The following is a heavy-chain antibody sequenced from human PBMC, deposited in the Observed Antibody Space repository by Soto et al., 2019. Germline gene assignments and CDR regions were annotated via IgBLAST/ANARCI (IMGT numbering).Heavy chain of an antibody. CDR2: IYYSGST. CDR1: GGSISSYY. D-gene: IGHD2-2*01. CDR3: ARLFIPAAQFYYYYGVDV. Sequence: PSETLSLTCTVSGGSISSYYWSWIRPPPGKGLEWIGYIYYSGSTNYNPSLKSRVTISVDTSKNQFSLKLSSVTAADTAVYYCARLFIPAAQFYYYYGVDVWGQGTTVTVSS. V-gene: IGHV4-59*01. J-gene: IGHJ6*02.